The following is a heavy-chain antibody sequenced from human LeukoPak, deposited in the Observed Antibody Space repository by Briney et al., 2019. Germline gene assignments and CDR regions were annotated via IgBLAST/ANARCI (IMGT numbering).Heavy chain of an antibody. V-gene: IGHV4-38-2*02. J-gene: IGHJ5*02. CDR3: ARVGSSSRTPFDP. Sequence: ASETLSLTCTVSGYSISSGYYWGWIRQPPGKGLEWIGSIYHSGSTYYNPSLKSRVTISVDTSKNQFSLKLSSVTAADTAVYYCARVGSSSRTPFDPWGQGTLVTVSS. CDR2: IYHSGST. CDR1: GYSISSGYY. D-gene: IGHD6-19*01.